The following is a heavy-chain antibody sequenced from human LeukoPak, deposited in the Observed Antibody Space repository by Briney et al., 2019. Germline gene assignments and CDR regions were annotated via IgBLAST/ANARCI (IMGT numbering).Heavy chain of an antibody. J-gene: IGHJ4*02. Sequence: GGSLRLSCAASGFTFDDYGMSWVRQAPGKGLEWVSAISGSGGSTYYADSVKGRFTISRDNSKNTLYLQMNSLRAEDTAVYYCAKDRDDYGDLYFDYWGQGTLVTVSS. CDR3: AKDRDDYGDLYFDY. D-gene: IGHD4-17*01. CDR2: ISGSGGST. V-gene: IGHV3-23*01. CDR1: GFTFDDYG.